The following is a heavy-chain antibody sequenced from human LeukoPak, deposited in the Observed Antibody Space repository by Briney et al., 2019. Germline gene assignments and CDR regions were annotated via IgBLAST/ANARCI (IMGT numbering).Heavy chain of an antibody. D-gene: IGHD3-22*01. V-gene: IGHV3-48*03. CDR3: ARDGPYYYDSSGYYSIDY. CDR2: ISSSGSTI. J-gene: IGHJ4*02. Sequence: GGSLRLSCAASGFTFSSYEMNWVRQAPGKGLEWVSYISSSGSTIYYADSVKGRFTISRDNAKNSLYLQMNSLRAEDTAVYYCARDGPYYYDSSGYYSIDYWGQGTLVTVSS. CDR1: GFTFSSYE.